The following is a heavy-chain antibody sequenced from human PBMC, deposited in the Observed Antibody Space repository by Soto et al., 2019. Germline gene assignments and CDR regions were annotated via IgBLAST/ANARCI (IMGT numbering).Heavy chain of an antibody. CDR3: ARFYGSSAS. CDR2: INGGNGNS. CDR1: GYTFSSYA. D-gene: IGHD6-6*01. Sequence: QVQLVQSGAEVKKPGASVKVSCKASGYTFSSYAIHWVRQAPGQGLEWMGWINGGNGNSEYSQKFQGRVTITRDTSASTVYLELSSLRLEDTGVFFCARFYGSSASWGQGSLLTVSS. V-gene: IGHV1-3*01. J-gene: IGHJ4*02.